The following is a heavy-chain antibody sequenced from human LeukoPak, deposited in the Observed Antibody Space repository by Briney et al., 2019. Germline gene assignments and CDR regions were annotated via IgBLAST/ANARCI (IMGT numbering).Heavy chain of an antibody. Sequence: PSETLSLTCTVSGYSISSGYYWGWIRQPPGKGLEWIGSIYHSGSTYYNPSLKSRVTISVDTSKNQFSLKLSSVTAADTAVYYCARDRGQRKTTNWFDPWGQGTLVTVSS. CDR2: IYHSGST. CDR3: ARDRGQRKTTNWFDP. CDR1: GYSISSGYY. J-gene: IGHJ5*02. D-gene: IGHD1-14*01. V-gene: IGHV4-38-2*02.